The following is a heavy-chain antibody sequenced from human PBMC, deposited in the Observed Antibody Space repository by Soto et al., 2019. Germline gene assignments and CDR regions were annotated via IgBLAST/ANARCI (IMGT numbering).Heavy chain of an antibody. V-gene: IGHV3-23*01. CDR2: ISGSGGST. D-gene: IGHD2-15*01. J-gene: IGHJ4*02. Sequence: EVQLLESGGGLIQPGGSLRLSCAASGFTFSSYAMTWVRQVPGKGLEWVSAISGSGGSTQYADSVKGRFTISRDNSKNTLYLQMNSLRAQDTAVYYCATPIGKEHCRGGSGYSGGDYWGQGTLVTVSS. CDR1: GFTFSSYA. CDR3: ATPIGKEHCRGGSGYSGGDY.